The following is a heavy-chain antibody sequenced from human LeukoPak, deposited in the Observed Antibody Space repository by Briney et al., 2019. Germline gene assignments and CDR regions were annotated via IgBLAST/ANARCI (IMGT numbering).Heavy chain of an antibody. J-gene: IGHJ3*02. CDR3: ARAPRVRGVIKNAFDI. Sequence: ASVKVSCKASGYTFTSYGISWVRQAPGQGLEWMGWISAYNGNTNYAQKLQGRVTITTDTSTSTAYMELRSLRSDDTAVYYCARAPRVRGVIKNAFDIWGQGTMVTVSS. D-gene: IGHD3-10*01. CDR2: ISAYNGNT. CDR1: GYTFTSYG. V-gene: IGHV1-18*04.